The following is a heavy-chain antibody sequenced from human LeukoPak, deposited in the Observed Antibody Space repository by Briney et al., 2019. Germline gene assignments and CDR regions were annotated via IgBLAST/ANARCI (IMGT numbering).Heavy chain of an antibody. V-gene: IGHV3-53*05. D-gene: IGHD3-3*01. Sequence: GVSLRLSCTVSGFTVSSNSMSWVRQAPGKGLEWVSFIYGDNTHYSDSVKGRFTISRDNSKNTLYLQMNSLRVEDTAVYYCAKRWSGYLGDYWGQGTLVTVSS. CDR1: GFTVSSNS. CDR2: IYGDNT. CDR3: AKRWSGYLGDY. J-gene: IGHJ4*02.